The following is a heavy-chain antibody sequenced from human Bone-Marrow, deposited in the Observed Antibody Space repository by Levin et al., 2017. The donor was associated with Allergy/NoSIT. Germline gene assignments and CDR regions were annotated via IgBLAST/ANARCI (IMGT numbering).Heavy chain of an antibody. CDR2: IDPSDSYT. V-gene: IGHV5-10-1*01. J-gene: IGHJ4*02. D-gene: IGHD6-6*01. Sequence: GESLKISCEGSGYSFTNYWISWVRQIPGKGLEWMGKIDPSDSYTNYNPSFRGHVTISADKSTSTAYLQWSSLKASDTAIYFCAKSLAYSSSSGESDYWGQGSLVTVSS. CDR3: AKSLAYSSSSGESDY. CDR1: GYSFTNYW.